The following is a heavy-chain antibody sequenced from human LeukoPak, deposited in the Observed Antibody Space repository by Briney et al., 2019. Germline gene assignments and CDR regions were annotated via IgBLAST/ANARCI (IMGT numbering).Heavy chain of an antibody. Sequence: SETLSLTCTVSGGSISSYYWSWIRQPPGKGLEWIGYIYYSGSTNYNPSLKSRVTISVDTSKNQFSLKLSSVTAADTAVYYCARDSEAAAGIPYFQHWGQGTLVTVSS. CDR1: GGSISSYY. CDR3: ARDSEAAAGIPYFQH. V-gene: IGHV4-59*01. D-gene: IGHD6-13*01. CDR2: IYYSGST. J-gene: IGHJ1*01.